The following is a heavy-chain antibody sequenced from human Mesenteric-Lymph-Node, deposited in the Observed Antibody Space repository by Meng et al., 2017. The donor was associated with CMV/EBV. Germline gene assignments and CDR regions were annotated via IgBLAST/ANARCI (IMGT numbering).Heavy chain of an antibody. CDR2: VYSAGIT. V-gene: IGHV3-66*02. CDR1: GFTVSSNY. Sequence: GESLKISCAASGFTVSSNYMSWVRQAPGKGLEWVSIVYSAGITYYADSVKGRFTISRDNPKNTLYLQMNSLRPGDTAVYYCARGKRVAGGENGMDVWGQGTTVTVSS. J-gene: IGHJ6*02. D-gene: IGHD6-19*01. CDR3: ARGKRVAGGENGMDV.